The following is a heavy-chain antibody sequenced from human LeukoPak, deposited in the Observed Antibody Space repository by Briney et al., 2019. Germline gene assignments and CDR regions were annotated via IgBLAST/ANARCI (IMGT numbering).Heavy chain of an antibody. D-gene: IGHD3-3*01. V-gene: IGHV3-13*03. CDR2: IGTAGDT. CDR3: ARLREIPVFGVVTKSTSYFDY. CDR1: GFTFSSYD. J-gene: IGHJ4*02. Sequence: TGGSLRLSCAACGFTFSSYDMHWVRQATGKGLEWVSAIGTAGDTYYPGSVKGQFTISRENAKNSLYLQMNSLRAGDTAVYYCARLREIPVFGVVTKSTSYFDYWGQGTLVTVSS.